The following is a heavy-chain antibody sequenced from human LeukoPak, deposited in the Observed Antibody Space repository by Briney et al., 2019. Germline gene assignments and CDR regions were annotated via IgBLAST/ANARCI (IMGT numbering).Heavy chain of an antibody. Sequence: GGSLRLSCAASGFTFSSYGMSWVRQAPGKGLEWVSAITGSGGSTYYADSVKGRFTISRDNSKNTLYLQMNSLRAEDTAVYYCAKSPYSSGWLHYYWGQGTLVTVSS. CDR3: AKSPYSSGWLHYY. J-gene: IGHJ4*02. D-gene: IGHD6-19*01. CDR1: GFTFSSYG. V-gene: IGHV3-23*01. CDR2: ITGSGGST.